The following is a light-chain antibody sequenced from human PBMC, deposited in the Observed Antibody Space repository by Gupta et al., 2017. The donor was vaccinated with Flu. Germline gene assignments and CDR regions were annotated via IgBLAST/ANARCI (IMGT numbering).Light chain of an antibody. J-gene: IGKJ1*01. CDR1: QDISSY. Sequence: PSSLSASVGDSVTITCRASQDISSYLNWYQQKPGKAPNLLIYGACSLKSGVPSNFSGRGSGTDFTLTITRLQPEDFATYYCQQRYLIPWTFGQGTKVEIK. CDR3: QQRYLIPWT. CDR2: GAC. V-gene: IGKV1-39*01.